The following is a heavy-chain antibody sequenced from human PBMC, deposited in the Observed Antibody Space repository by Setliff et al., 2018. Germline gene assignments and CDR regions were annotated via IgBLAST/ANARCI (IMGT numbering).Heavy chain of an antibody. CDR1: GFTFSSYA. Sequence: PGGSLRLSCAASGFTFSSYAITWVRQAPGKGLEWVSMISGSGSTIYYADSVKGRFTISRDNAKNSLYLQMNSLRAEGTAVYYCASPFYSGSLGPPFPPHYWGQGTLVTVSS. CDR2: ISGSGSTI. CDR3: ASPFYSGSLGPPFPPHY. J-gene: IGHJ4*02. V-gene: IGHV3-48*04. D-gene: IGHD3-10*01.